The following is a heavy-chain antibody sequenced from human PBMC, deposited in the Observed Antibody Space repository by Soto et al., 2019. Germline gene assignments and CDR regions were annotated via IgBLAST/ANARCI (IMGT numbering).Heavy chain of an antibody. V-gene: IGHV3-23*01. J-gene: IGHJ1*01. CDR1: GFTFSSYA. Sequence: GGSLRLSCAASGFTFSSYAMSWVRQAPGKGLEWVSAISGSGGSTYYADSVKGRFTISRDNSKNTLYLQMNSLRAEDTAVYYCATPRPIFHLGGVPEKFSNYSRQGGQ. CDR2: ISGSGGST. D-gene: IGHD3-16*01. CDR3: ATPRPIFHLGGVPEKFSNYSRQ.